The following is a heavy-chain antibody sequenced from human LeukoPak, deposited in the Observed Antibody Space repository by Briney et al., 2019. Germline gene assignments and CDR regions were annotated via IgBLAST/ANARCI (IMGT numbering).Heavy chain of an antibody. CDR3: ARQPLTAWGSRYCFDY. V-gene: IGHV1-18*01. J-gene: IGHJ4*02. CDR2: XSAYNGNT. D-gene: IGHD1-14*01. Sequence: GASVXVSCKASGXXFXSXXXXXVRQXPGQXXXXXXXXSAYNGNTNYAQKLQGRVTITRDTSASTAYMDLSSLRSEDAAIYYCARQPLTAWGSRYCFDYWGQGTLVTVSS. CDR1: GXXFXSXX.